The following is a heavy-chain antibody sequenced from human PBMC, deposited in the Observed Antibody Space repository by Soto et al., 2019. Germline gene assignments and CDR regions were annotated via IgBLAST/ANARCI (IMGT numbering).Heavy chain of an antibody. D-gene: IGHD4-17*01. CDR1: GFTFSSYG. CDR2: ISYDGSNK. J-gene: IGHJ4*02. Sequence: GGSLRLSCAASGFTFSSYGMHWVRQAPGKGLEWVAVISYDGSNKYYADSVKGRFTISRDNSKNTLYLQMNSLRAEDTAVYYCAKFSGATVTNVWDYWGQGTLVTVSS. CDR3: AKFSGATVTNVWDY. V-gene: IGHV3-30*18.